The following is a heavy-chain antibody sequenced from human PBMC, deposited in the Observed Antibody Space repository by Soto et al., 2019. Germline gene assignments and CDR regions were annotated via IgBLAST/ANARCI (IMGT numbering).Heavy chain of an antibody. CDR3: ARAQGVLVAGYGLDV. V-gene: IGHV6-1*01. CDR2: TYYRPKWYY. J-gene: IGHJ6*02. CDR1: GDSISSKSAT. D-gene: IGHD6-19*01. Sequence: PSQTLSLTCVIAGDSISSKSATWNWIRQSPSRGLEWLGRTYYRPKWYYDYAVSVTGRITINVDTSKNQFTLQVNSVTPEDTAVYYCARAQGVLVAGYGLDVWGQGTAVTVSS.